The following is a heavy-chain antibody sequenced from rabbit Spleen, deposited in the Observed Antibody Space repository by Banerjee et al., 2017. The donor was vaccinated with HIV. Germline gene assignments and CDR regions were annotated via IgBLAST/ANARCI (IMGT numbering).Heavy chain of an antibody. V-gene: IGHV1S45*01. CDR1: GFSFSTNYY. Sequence: QQQLVESGGGLVQPEGSLTLTCTTSGFSFSTNYYMCWVRQAPGKGLEWIACILTTTNGPTYYASWAKGRFTISKTSSTTVDLKMTSLTAADTATYFCARGEGDSWYAGGLWGPGTLVTVS. CDR2: ILTTTNGPT. D-gene: IGHD4-2*01. CDR3: ARGEGDSWYAGGL. J-gene: IGHJ4*01.